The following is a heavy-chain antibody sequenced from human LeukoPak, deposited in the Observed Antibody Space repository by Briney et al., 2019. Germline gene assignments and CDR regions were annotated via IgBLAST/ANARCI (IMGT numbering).Heavy chain of an antibody. D-gene: IGHD2-15*01. Sequence: GGSLRLSCTACEFTISTYTIGWVRQAPGEGLKWVSGILTSGGTYYADSVKGRFTISRDNSKNTLYLQMNSLRADDTALYYCAKERIVADGLWDFDYWVQGTLVAVSS. CDR2: ILTSGGT. J-gene: IGHJ4*02. V-gene: IGHV3-23*01. CDR3: AKERIVADGLWDFDY. CDR1: EFTISTYT.